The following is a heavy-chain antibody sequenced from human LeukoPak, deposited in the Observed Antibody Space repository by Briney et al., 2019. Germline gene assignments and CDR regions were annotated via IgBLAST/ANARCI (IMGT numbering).Heavy chain of an antibody. J-gene: IGHJ4*02. D-gene: IGHD6-13*01. CDR2: ISPTGTFT. CDR1: GYTFTNNF. V-gene: IGHV1-46*01. Sequence: ASVKISCKAFGYTFTNNFMHWVRQVPGQGPEWMGLISPTGTFTAYAQNFQGRVTLTRDLSTSTDYLELRSLRSEDTAVYYCAREYSSSLDYWGQGTLVTVSS. CDR3: AREYSSSLDY.